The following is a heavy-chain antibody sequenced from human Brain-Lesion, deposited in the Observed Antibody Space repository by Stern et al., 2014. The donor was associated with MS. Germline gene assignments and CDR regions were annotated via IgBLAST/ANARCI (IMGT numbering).Heavy chain of an antibody. V-gene: IGHV1-24*01. Sequence: VLLVQSGAEAKKPGASVKVSCKVSGYTLTELSMHWVRQAPRKGLEWMGGFDPEDGETIYAQKFQGRVTMTEDTSTDTAYMELSSLRSEDTAVYYCATLSPGAGGNYYRHFDYWGQGTLVTVSS. CDR1: GYTLTELS. CDR2: FDPEDGET. J-gene: IGHJ4*02. D-gene: IGHD1-26*01. CDR3: ATLSPGAGGNYYRHFDY.